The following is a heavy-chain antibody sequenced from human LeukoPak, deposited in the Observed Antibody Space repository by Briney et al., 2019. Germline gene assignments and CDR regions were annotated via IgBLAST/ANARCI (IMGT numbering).Heavy chain of an antibody. J-gene: IGHJ6*02. Sequence: GASVKVSCKASGYTFTSYGISWVRQAPGQGLEWMGWISAYNGNTNYAQKLQDRVTMTTDTSTSTAYMELRSLRSDDTAVYYCARDLIGAEEAGYYHYYGMDVWGQGTAVTVSS. CDR2: ISAYNGNT. V-gene: IGHV1-18*01. CDR3: ARDLIGAEEAGYYHYYGMDV. CDR1: GYTFTSYG. D-gene: IGHD6-19*01.